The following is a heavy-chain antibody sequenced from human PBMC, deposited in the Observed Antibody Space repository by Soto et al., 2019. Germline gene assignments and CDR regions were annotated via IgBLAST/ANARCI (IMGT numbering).Heavy chain of an antibody. J-gene: IGHJ4*02. CDR1: GGSISSGDHY. V-gene: IGHV4-61*08. Sequence: PSETLSLTCPVSGGSISSGDHYWSWIRQPPGKGLEWIGYIYYSGSTNYNPSLKSRVTISVDTSKNQFSLKLSSVTAADTAVYYCARRYGGTFDYWGQGTLVTSPQ. CDR2: IYYSGST. CDR3: ARRYGGTFDY. D-gene: IGHD2-15*01.